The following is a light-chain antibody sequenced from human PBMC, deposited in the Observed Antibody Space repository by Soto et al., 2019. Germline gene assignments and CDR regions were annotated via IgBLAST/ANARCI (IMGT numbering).Light chain of an antibody. CDR3: SSYTTFRTPHVA. CDR1: SSDVGGYNY. J-gene: IGLJ2*01. CDR2: DVT. Sequence: QSALTQPASVSGSLGRSITISCTGTSSDVGGYNYVSWYQQHPGQAPKLLIHDVTNRPSGISDRFSDSKSANTASLTISDLRPEDEAHYYCSSYTTFRTPHVAFGGGTKVTVL. V-gene: IGLV2-14*03.